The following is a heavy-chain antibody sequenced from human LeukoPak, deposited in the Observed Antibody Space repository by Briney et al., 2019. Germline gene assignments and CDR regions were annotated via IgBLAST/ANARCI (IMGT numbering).Heavy chain of an antibody. D-gene: IGHD5-12*01. Sequence: PGGSLRLSCAASGFTFSSYIMNWVRQAPGKGLEWLSYISGSSRTIYYADSVKGRFTISRDNAKNSLYLQMNSLRAEDTAVYYCARSSGGTYFDYWGQGTLVTVSS. CDR1: GFTFSSYI. CDR2: ISGSSRTI. CDR3: ARSSGGTYFDY. J-gene: IGHJ4*02. V-gene: IGHV3-48*01.